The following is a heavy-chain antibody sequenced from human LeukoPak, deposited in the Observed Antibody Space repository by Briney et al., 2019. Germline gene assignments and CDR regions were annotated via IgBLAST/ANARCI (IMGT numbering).Heavy chain of an antibody. CDR3: AREGYCSSTSCLESPIDY. D-gene: IGHD2-2*01. CDR1: GFTFSNFG. Sequence: PGGSLRLSCAASGFTFSNFGMHWVRQAPGKALEWVAVISYDGSNKYYGDSVKGRFTISRDNSRNTLYLQMNSLRAEDTAVYYCAREGYCSSTSCLESPIDYWGQGTLVTVSS. J-gene: IGHJ4*02. V-gene: IGHV3-30*03. CDR2: ISYDGSNK.